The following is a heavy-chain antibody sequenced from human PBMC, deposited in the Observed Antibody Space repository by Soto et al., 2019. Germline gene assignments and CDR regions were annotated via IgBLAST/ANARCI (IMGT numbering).Heavy chain of an antibody. CDR3: ARGTDDILTGYSRVYYYYGMDV. V-gene: IGHV1-69*06. CDR1: GGTFSSYA. Sequence: SVKVSCKASGGTFSSYAISWVRQAPGQGLEWMGGIIPIFGTANYAQKFQGRVTITADKSTSTAYMELSSLRSEDTAVYYCARGTDDILTGYSRVYYYYGMDVWGQGTTVTVSS. J-gene: IGHJ6*02. D-gene: IGHD3-9*01. CDR2: IIPIFGTA.